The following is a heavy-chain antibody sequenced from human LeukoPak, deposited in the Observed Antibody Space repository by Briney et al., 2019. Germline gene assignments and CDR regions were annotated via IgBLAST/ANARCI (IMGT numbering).Heavy chain of an antibody. CDR2: IIPIFGTT. V-gene: IGHV1-69*13. CDR3: ARVYYYDSSGYYYLDY. Sequence: RASVKVSCKASGGTFSNYAISWVRQAPGQGLEWMGGIIPIFGTTNYAQKFQGRVTITADESTSTAYMELSSLRSEDTAVYYCARVYYYDSSGYYYLDYWGQGTLVTVSS. J-gene: IGHJ4*02. D-gene: IGHD3-22*01. CDR1: GGTFSNYA.